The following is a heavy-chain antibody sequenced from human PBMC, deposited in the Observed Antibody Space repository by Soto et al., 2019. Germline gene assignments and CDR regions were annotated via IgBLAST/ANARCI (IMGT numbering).Heavy chain of an antibody. Sequence: PSETLSLTCTVSGGSISSGGYYWSWIRQHPGKGLEWIGYIYYSGSTYYNPSLKSRVTISVDTSKNQFSLKLSSVTAADTAVYYCAREVRPATPSGLELARDYNWFDPWGQGTLVTVSS. J-gene: IGHJ5*02. CDR2: IYYSGST. V-gene: IGHV4-31*03. CDR1: GGSISSGGYY. D-gene: IGHD1-7*01. CDR3: AREVRPATPSGLELARDYNWFDP.